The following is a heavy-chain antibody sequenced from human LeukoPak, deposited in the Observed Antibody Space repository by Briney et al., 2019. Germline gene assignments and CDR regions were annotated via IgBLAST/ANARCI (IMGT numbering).Heavy chain of an antibody. CDR2: ISAYNGNR. V-gene: IGHV1-18*01. J-gene: IGHJ4*02. Sequence: ASVKVSCKASGYTFTTYGISWVRQAPGQGLEWMGWISAYNGNRNYAQKFQGRVTMTTDTSTSTAYMELRSLRSDDTAVYYCARGADGVAATRCDYWGQGTLVTVSS. CDR3: ARGADGVAATRCDY. D-gene: IGHD6-13*01. CDR1: GYTFTTYG.